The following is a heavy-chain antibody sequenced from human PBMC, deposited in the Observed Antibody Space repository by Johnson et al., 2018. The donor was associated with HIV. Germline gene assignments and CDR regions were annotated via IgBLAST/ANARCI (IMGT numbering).Heavy chain of an antibody. CDR3: AKVGRMTTVVTPGDAFDI. V-gene: IGHV3-66*01. CDR1: GFTVSSNY. Sequence: VQLVESGGGLVQPGGSLRLSCAASGFTVSSNYMSWVRQAPGKGLEWVSVIYSGGSTYYADSVKGRFTISRDNAKNSLYLQMNSLRAEDTAVYYCAKVGRMTTVVTPGDAFDIWGQGTMVTVSS. J-gene: IGHJ3*02. D-gene: IGHD4-23*01. CDR2: IYSGGST.